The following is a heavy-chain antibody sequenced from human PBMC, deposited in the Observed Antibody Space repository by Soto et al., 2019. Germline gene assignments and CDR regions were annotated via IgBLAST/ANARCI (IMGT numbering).Heavy chain of an antibody. CDR3: ARGGYSYGYDDWFDP. Sequence: GSLRPSCPASGFPVSNNYMGWGRPAPGKGLEWVSVIYSGCSTYYADSVKGRLTISRDNSKNTLYLQMNSLRAEDTAVYYCARGGYSYGYDDWFDPWGQGP. CDR1: GFPVSNNY. V-gene: IGHV3-53*01. D-gene: IGHD5-18*01. CDR2: IYSGCST. J-gene: IGHJ5*02.